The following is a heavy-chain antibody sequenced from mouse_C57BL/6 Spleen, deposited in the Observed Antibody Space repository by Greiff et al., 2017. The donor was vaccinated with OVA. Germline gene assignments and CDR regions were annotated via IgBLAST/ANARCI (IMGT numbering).Heavy chain of an antibody. CDR3: ARQEFITTVVAHFDY. V-gene: IGHV5-6*02. Sequence: DVMLVESGGDLVKPGGSLKLSCAASGFTFSSSGMSWVRQTPDQRLAWVATISSGGSYTYYPASVQGRFTISRDNAKTTLYLRMSSRKSEDTAMYYCARQEFITTVVAHFDYWGQGTTLTVSS. D-gene: IGHD1-1*01. J-gene: IGHJ2*01. CDR2: ISSGGSYT. CDR1: GFTFSSSG.